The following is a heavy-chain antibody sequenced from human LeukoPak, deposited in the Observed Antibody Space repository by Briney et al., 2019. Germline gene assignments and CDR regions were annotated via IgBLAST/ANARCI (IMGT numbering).Heavy chain of an antibody. D-gene: IGHD2-2*01. CDR2: FHISEGT. J-gene: IGHJ4*02. V-gene: IGHV4-61*02. CDR1: GGSINSGGYY. CDR3: ARTPAAIVDY. Sequence: PSETLSLTCTVSGGSINSGGYYWNWIRQPAGKGLEWIGRFHISEGTKYNPFLKSRVTISVDTSKNQFSLRLSSVTAADTAVYYCARTPAAIVDYWGQGTLVTVSS.